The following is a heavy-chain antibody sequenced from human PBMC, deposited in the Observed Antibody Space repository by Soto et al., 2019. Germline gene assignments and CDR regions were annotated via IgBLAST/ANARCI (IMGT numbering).Heavy chain of an antibody. V-gene: IGHV3-23*01. CDR3: AKGAITMVRGVPAYYYYGMDV. CDR1: GFTFSSYA. D-gene: IGHD3-10*01. CDR2: ISGSGGST. J-gene: IGHJ6*02. Sequence: HPGGSLRLSCAASGFTFSSYAMSWVRQAPGKGLEWVSAISGSGGSTYYADSVKGRFTISRDNSKNTLYLQMNSLRAEDTAVYYCAKGAITMVRGVPAYYYYGMDVWGQGTTVTVSS.